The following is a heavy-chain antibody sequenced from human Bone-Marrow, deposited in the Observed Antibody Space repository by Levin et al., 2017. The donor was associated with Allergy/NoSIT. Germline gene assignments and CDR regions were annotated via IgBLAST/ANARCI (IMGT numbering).Heavy chain of an antibody. CDR3: ARVIALAGTAFDL. CDR1: GFSVSSKY. CDR2: MYSGGDT. V-gene: IGHV3-53*01. J-gene: IGHJ5*02. D-gene: IGHD6-19*01. Sequence: PGGSLRLSCAVSGFSVSSKYMIWVRQAPGKGLEYVCIMYSGGDTFYADSVRGRFTISRDDSKNTLYLRMNSLRVEDTAVYYCARVIALAGTAFDLWGQGTLVTVSS.